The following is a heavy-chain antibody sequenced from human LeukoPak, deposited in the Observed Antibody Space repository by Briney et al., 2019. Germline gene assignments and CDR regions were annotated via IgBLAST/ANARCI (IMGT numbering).Heavy chain of an antibody. V-gene: IGHV4-39*07. CDR1: GGSISSSSYY. CDR3: ARQRRDGYNYFDY. D-gene: IGHD5-24*01. CDR2: IYYSGST. J-gene: IGHJ4*02. Sequence: SETLSLTCTVSGGSISSSSYYWGWIRQPPGKGLEWIGSIYYSGSTYYNPSLKSRVTISVDTSKNQFSLKLSSVTAADTAVYYCARQRRDGYNYFDYWGQGTLVTVSS.